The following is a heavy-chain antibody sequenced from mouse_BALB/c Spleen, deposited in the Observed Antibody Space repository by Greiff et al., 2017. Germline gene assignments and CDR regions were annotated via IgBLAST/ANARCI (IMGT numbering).Heavy chain of an antibody. CDR2: IWGDGST. CDR3: ARGSDWAWFAY. V-gene: IGHV2-6-7*01. J-gene: IGHJ3*01. D-gene: IGHD4-1*01. Sequence: QVQLKESGPGLVAPSQSLSITCTVSGFSLTGNGVNWVRQPPGKGLEWLGMIWGDGSTDYNSAPKSRLSISKDNSKSQVFLKMNSLQTDDTTRYYCARGSDWAWFAYWGQGTLVTVSA. CDR1: GFSLTGNG.